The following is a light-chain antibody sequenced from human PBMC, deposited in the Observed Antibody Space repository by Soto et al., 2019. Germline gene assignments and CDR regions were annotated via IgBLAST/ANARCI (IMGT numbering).Light chain of an antibody. Sequence: SYELTQPPSVSVAPGETARVSCGGNNVGSRSVHWYQQKPRQAPFLVIYYDSGRPSRIPERFSGSNSGNTATLIISRVEAGDEADYYCQVWEATGDQVVFGGGTQLTVL. J-gene: IGLJ2*01. CDR2: YDS. V-gene: IGLV3-21*01. CDR3: QVWEATGDQVV. CDR1: NVGSRS.